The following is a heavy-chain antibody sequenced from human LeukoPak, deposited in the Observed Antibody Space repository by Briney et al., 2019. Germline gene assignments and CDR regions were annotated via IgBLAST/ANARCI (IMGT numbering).Heavy chain of an antibody. CDR3: ARGEGGDTATVFGHYYYMDV. J-gene: IGHJ6*03. CDR2: MNPNSGNT. Sequence: ASVKVSCKASGYTFTSYDINWVRQATGQGLEWMGWMNPNSGNTGYAQKFQGRVTMTRNTSISTAYMELSSLRSEDTAVYYCARGEGGDTATVFGHYYYMDVWGQGTMVTVSS. CDR1: GYTFTSYD. V-gene: IGHV1-8*01. D-gene: IGHD5-18*01.